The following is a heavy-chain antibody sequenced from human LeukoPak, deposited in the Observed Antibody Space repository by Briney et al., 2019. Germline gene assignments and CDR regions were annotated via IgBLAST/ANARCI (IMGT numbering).Heavy chain of an antibody. CDR3: ARREYDSSGYYYGETYNWFDP. V-gene: IGHV1-69*06. CDR2: IIPIFGTA. CDR1: GGTFSSYA. J-gene: IGHJ5*02. Sequence: SVKVCCKASGGTFSSYAISWVRQAPGQGLEWIGGIIPIFGTAKYAQKFQGRVTITADKSTSTAYMELSSLRSEDTAVYYCARREYDSSGYYYGETYNWFDPWGQGTLVTVSS. D-gene: IGHD3-22*01.